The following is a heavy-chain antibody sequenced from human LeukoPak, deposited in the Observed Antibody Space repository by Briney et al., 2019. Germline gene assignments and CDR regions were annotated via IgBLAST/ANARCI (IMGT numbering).Heavy chain of an antibody. CDR1: GFTFSNSA. Sequence: GGSLRLSCAASGFTFSNSAMTWVRQAPGKGLEWVSTISGSGGGTYYADSVKGRFTISRDNSKNTLFLQMNSLRAEDTAVYYCAKGATVVVVTTIQYWGQGTLVTVSS. CDR3: AKGATVVVVTTIQY. CDR2: ISGSGGGT. J-gene: IGHJ1*01. V-gene: IGHV3-23*01. D-gene: IGHD3-22*01.